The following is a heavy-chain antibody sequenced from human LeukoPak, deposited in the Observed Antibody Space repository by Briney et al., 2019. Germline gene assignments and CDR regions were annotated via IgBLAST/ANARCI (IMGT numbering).Heavy chain of an antibody. J-gene: IGHJ4*02. CDR1: GFAFSSYW. CDR2: ISGDGSST. Sequence: GGSLRLSCAASGFAFSSYWMHWVRQAPGKGLVWVSRISGDGSSTDYADSVKGRLTISRDNAKNTLYLQMNSLRAEDTAVYYCARLGSQGGVAALDYWGQGTLVTVSS. V-gene: IGHV3-74*01. D-gene: IGHD6-25*01. CDR3: ARLGSQGGVAALDY.